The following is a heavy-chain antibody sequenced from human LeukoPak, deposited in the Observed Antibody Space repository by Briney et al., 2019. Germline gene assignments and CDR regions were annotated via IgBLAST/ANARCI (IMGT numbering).Heavy chain of an antibody. D-gene: IGHD4-23*01. CDR1: GFTFSSYW. CDR3: AREGGYGGSYWYFDL. V-gene: IGHV3-7*03. J-gene: IGHJ2*01. CDR2: IKQDGSEK. Sequence: PGGSLRLSCAASGFTFSSYWMSWVRQAPGKGLEWVANIKQDGSEKYYVDSVKGRFTISRDNAKNSLYLQMNSLRAEDTAAYYCAREGGYGGSYWYFDLWGRGTLVTVSS.